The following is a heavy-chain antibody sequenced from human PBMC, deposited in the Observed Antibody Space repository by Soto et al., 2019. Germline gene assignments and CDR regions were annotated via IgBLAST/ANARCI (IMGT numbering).Heavy chain of an antibody. J-gene: IGHJ4*02. V-gene: IGHV2-5*02. CDR2: IYWDDSK. D-gene: IGHD3-22*01. CDR3: AHAYDGTSRY. Sequence: QITLKESGPTLVKPTQTLTLTCTFSGFSLSTREVGVGWIRQPPGKALEWLAVIYWDDSKHYSPSLKSRVTIXXDTSKNQVVRAVTNMDPVDTDIYYWAHAYDGTSRYWGQGTLVNVSS. CDR1: GFSLSTREVG.